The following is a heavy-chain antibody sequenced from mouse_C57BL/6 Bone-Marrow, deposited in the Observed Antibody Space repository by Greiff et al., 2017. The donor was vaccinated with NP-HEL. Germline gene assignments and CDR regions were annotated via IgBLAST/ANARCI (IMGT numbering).Heavy chain of an antibody. J-gene: IGHJ4*01. V-gene: IGHV14-4*01. D-gene: IGHD2-3*01. CDR3: TPDGYFSMDY. CDR1: GFNIKDDY. CDR2: IDPENGDT. Sequence: VQLQQSGAELVRPGASVKLSCTASGFNIKDDYMHWVKQRPEQGLEWIGWIDPENGDTEYASKFQGKATITADSSSNTAYLQLSSLTSEDTAVYYCTPDGYFSMDYWGQGTSVTVSS.